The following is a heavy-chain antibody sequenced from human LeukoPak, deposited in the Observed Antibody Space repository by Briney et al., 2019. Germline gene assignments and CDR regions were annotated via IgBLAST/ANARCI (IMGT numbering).Heavy chain of an antibody. J-gene: IGHJ4*02. CDR2: IKQDGSDK. Sequence: PGGSLRLSCAASGFTFSTYWMSWVRQAPGKGLEWVANIKQDGSDKYYVDSVKGRFTISRDNAKNALYLQMNSLRAEDTAVYYCARGRREDVDTAPDSWGQGTLVTVSS. CDR1: GFTFSTYW. V-gene: IGHV3-7*01. CDR3: ARGRREDVDTAPDS. D-gene: IGHD5-18*01.